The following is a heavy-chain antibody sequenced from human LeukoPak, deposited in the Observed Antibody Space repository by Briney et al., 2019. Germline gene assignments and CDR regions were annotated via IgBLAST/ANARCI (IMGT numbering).Heavy chain of an antibody. D-gene: IGHD3-10*01. CDR2: IGGSGGST. J-gene: IGHJ4*02. V-gene: IGHV3-23*01. Sequence: PGGSLRLSCAASGFTFSSYAMSWVRQAPGKGLEWVSAIGGSGGSTYYADSVKGRFTISRDNSKNTLYLQMNSLRAEDTAVYYCAKGTMVRGVIYDYWGQGTLVTVSS. CDR3: AKGTMVRGVIYDY. CDR1: GFTFSSYA.